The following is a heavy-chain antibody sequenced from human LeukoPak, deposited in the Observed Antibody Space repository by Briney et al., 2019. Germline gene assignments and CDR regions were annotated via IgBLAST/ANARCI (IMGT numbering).Heavy chain of an antibody. CDR3: ERKYDFWSGYYAVHWFDP. CDR1: GGSFSGYY. Sequence: SETLSLTCAVYGGSFSGYYWSWIRQPPGKGLEWIGEINHSGSTNYNPSLKSRVTISVDTSKNQFSLKLSSVTAADTAVYYCERKYDFWSGYYAVHWFDPWGRGTLVTVSS. D-gene: IGHD3-3*01. V-gene: IGHV4-34*01. J-gene: IGHJ5*02. CDR2: INHSGST.